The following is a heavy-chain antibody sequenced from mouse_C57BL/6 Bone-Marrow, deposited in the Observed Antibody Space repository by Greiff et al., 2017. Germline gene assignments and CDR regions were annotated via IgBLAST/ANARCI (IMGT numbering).Heavy chain of an antibody. V-gene: IGHV1-15*01. CDR3: TKGFAY. CDR1: GYTFTDYE. Sequence: QVQLQQSGAELVRPGASVTLSCKASGYTFTDYEMHWVKQTPVHGLEWIGAIDPETGGNAYNQKFKGKAILTADKSSSTSYMELRSLTSDDSAVYYCTKGFAYWGQGTLVTVSA. CDR2: IDPETGGN. J-gene: IGHJ3*01.